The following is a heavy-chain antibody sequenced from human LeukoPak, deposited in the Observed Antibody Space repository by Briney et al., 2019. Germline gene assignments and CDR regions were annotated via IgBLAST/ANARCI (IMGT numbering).Heavy chain of an antibody. D-gene: IGHD6-6*01. CDR3: ARFIAARTSFDY. V-gene: IGHV3-23*01. CDR2: ISGSGGST. Sequence: PGGSLRLSCAASGFTFSSYAMSWVRQAPGKGLEWVSAISGSGGSTYYADSVKGRFTISRDNSKNTLYLQMNSLRAEDTAVYYCARFIAARTSFDYWGQGTLVTVSS. CDR1: GFTFSSYA. J-gene: IGHJ4*02.